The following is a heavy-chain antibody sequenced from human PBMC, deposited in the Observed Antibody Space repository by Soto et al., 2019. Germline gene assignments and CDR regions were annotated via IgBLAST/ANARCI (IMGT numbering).Heavy chain of an antibody. Sequence: GSLRLSCAASGLSFSSADMSWVRQAPGKGLEWVSVISGSGGITYYAESVKGRFTISRDNSRNTLYLQMNSLRDEDTAIYYCAKLVSHWGQGTLVTVSS. CDR2: ISGSGGIT. V-gene: IGHV3-23*01. CDR1: GLSFSSAD. CDR3: AKLVSH. J-gene: IGHJ4*02. D-gene: IGHD1-26*01.